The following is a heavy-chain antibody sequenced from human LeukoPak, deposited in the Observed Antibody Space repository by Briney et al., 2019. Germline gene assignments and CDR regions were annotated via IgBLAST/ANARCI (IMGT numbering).Heavy chain of an antibody. J-gene: IGHJ4*02. CDR3: ARDPSDSSGYYKKKWTKTFDY. Sequence: SETLSLTCTVSGGSISSYYWSWIRQPPGKGLEWIGYIYYSGSTNYNPSLKSRVTISVDTSKNQFSLKLSSVTAADTAVYYCARDPSDSSGYYKKKWTKTFDYWGQGTLVTVSS. D-gene: IGHD3-22*01. CDR2: IYYSGST. V-gene: IGHV4-59*01. CDR1: GGSISSYY.